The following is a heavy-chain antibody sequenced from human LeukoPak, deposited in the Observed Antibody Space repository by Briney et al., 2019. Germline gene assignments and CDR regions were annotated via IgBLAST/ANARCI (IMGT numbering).Heavy chain of an antibody. CDR1: GGSISSGDYY. CDR2: IYYSGST. V-gene: IGHV4-30-4*08. J-gene: IGHJ6*03. Sequence: SQTLSLTCTVSGGSISSGDYYWSWIRQPPGKGLEWIGYIYYSGSTYYNPSLKSRVTISVDTSKNQFSLKLSSVTAAGTAVYYCARELVDCSSTSCPRYYYYYMDVWGKGTTATVSS. D-gene: IGHD2-2*01. CDR3: ARELVDCSSTSCPRYYYYYMDV.